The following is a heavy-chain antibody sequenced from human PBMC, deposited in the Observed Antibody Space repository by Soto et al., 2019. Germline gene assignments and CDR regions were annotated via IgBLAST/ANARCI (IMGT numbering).Heavy chain of an antibody. J-gene: IGHJ6*02. CDR2: IYSGVST. V-gene: IGHV3-53*01. Sequence: SLRLNCAASGFSVSSNYMSWVRQAPGKGLEWVSVIYSGVSTYYADSVKGRFTTSRNNSKNTPYLQMNSLRAEGTAVYYWAREAIVVVPAGGYYYYGMDVWGQGTTVTVSS. CDR3: AREAIVVVPAGGYYYYGMDV. CDR1: GFSVSSNY. D-gene: IGHD2-2*01.